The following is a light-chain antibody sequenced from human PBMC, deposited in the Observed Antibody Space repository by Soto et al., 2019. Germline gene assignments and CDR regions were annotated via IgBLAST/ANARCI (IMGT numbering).Light chain of an antibody. V-gene: IGKV1-27*01. CDR3: QNYNSAPRT. J-gene: IGKJ1*01. Sequence: DIQMTQSPSSLSASVGDRVTITCRASQGISNDLAWYQQKPGKVPKVLIYGSSALHSGVPSRFSVSGSGTDFTLTISSLQPEDVATYCCQNYNSAPRTFGQGTKVEIK. CDR1: QGISND. CDR2: GSS.